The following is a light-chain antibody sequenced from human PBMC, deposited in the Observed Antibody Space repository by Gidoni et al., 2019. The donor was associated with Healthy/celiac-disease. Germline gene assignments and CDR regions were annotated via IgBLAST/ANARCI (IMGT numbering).Light chain of an antibody. CDR2: DAS. V-gene: IGKV3-11*01. J-gene: IGKJ4*01. CDR1: QSVSSY. CDR3: QRRSNWPPALT. Sequence: EIVLTQSPATLSLSPGERATLSCRASQSVSSYLAWYQQKPGQAPRLLIYDASNRATGIPARFSGSGTGTDIALTISSREPEDLAVDYCQRRSNWPPALTFGGGTKVEIK.